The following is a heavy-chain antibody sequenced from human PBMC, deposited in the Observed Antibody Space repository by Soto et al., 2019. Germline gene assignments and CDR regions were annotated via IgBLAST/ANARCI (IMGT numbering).Heavy chain of an antibody. CDR3: ARGNQYYYGSGSYYNNWFDP. CDR1: GGSFSGYY. J-gene: IGHJ5*02. CDR2: INHSGST. V-gene: IGHV4-34*01. Sequence: SETLSLTCAGYGGSFSGYYWSWIRQPPGKGLEWIGEINHSGSTNYNPSLKSRVAISVDTSKNQFSLKLSSVTAADTTVYYCARGNQYYYGSGSYYNNWFDPWGQGTLVAVSS. D-gene: IGHD3-10*01.